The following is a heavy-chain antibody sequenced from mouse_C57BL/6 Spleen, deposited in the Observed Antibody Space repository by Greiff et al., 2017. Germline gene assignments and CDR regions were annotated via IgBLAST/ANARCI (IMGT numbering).Heavy chain of an antibody. D-gene: IGHD3-1*01. CDR2: ISYDGSN. CDR3: AREAPAYAMDY. V-gene: IGHV3-6*01. J-gene: IGHJ4*01. Sequence: DVKLVESGPGLVKPSQSLSLTCSVTGYSITSGYYWNWIRQFPGNKLEWMGYISYDGSNNYNPSLKNRISITRDTSKNQFFLKLNSVTTEDTATYYCAREAPAYAMDYWGQGTSVTVSS. CDR1: GYSITSGYY.